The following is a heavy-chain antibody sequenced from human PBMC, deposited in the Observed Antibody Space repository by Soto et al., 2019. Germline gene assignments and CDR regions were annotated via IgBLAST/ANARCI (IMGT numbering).Heavy chain of an antibody. CDR1: GGSVSSGSYY. D-gene: IGHD1-7*01. Sequence: QVQLQESGPGLVKPSETLSLTCTVSGGSVSSGSYYWSWIRQPPGKGLEWIGYLYYSGNTNYNPSLKSRVTISVDTSTNQFSLKLSSVTAADTAVYYCARVPTGTTWVTSEYWGQGTLVTVSS. V-gene: IGHV4-61*01. J-gene: IGHJ4*02. CDR3: ARVPTGTTWVTSEY. CDR2: LYYSGNT.